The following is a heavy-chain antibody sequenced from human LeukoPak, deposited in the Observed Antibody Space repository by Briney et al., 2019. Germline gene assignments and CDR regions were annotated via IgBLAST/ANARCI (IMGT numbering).Heavy chain of an antibody. CDR2: IYPGDSDT. V-gene: IGHV5-51*01. Sequence: GESLKISFQGSGYRFTSYWIGWVRQMPGKGLEWMGIIYPGDSDTRYSPSFQGQVTISADKSISTAYLQWSSLKASDTAMYYCARNLVGAGNFFDYWGQETLVTVSS. D-gene: IGHD1-26*01. CDR3: ARNLVGAGNFFDY. CDR1: GYRFTSYW. J-gene: IGHJ4*02.